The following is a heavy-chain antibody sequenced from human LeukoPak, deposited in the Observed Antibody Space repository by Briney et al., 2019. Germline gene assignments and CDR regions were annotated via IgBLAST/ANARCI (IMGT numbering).Heavy chain of an antibody. CDR2: SSYDGSNK. Sequence: GGSLRLSCAASGFTFSKYAMHWVRQAPGKGLEWVAVSSYDGSNKYYADSVKGRFTISRDNSKNTLYLQMNSLRAEDTAVYYCARDAGFIITGTTAIDYWGQGTLVTVSS. CDR3: ARDAGFIITGTTAIDY. CDR1: GFTFSKYA. D-gene: IGHD1-20*01. V-gene: IGHV3-30*04. J-gene: IGHJ4*02.